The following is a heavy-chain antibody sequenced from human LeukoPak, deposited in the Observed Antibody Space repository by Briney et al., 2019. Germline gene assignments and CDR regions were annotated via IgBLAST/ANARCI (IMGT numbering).Heavy chain of an antibody. CDR1: GYSYNSYW. V-gene: IGHV5-51*01. CDR2: IYLADSDT. CDR3: ARPKTETGYDAFNI. J-gene: IGHJ3*02. D-gene: IGHD2-15*01. Sequence: GESLKISCKGSGYSYNSYWIGWVRQMPGKGLEWMGIIYLADSDTRYSPSFQGQVTISANNSIKTAYLQWSSLRASDTAMYYCARPKTETGYDAFNIWGQGTMVTVSS.